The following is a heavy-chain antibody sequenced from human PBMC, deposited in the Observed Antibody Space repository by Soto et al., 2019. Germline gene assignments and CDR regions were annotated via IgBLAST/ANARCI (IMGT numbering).Heavy chain of an antibody. V-gene: IGHV4-59*08. CDR2: IYYSGST. Sequence: PSETLSLTCTVSGGSISRHYWSWIRQPPGKGLEWIGHIYYSGSTNYNPSLKSRVTISVDTSKNQFSLKLNSVTAADTAVYYCARHSDPMIAVHYFDYWGRGTLVTVSS. CDR3: ARHSDPMIAVHYFDY. J-gene: IGHJ4*02. D-gene: IGHD3-22*01. CDR1: GGSISRHY.